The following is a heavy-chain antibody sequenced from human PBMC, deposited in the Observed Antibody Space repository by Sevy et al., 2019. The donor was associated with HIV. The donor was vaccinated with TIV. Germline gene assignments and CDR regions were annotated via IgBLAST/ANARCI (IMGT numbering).Heavy chain of an antibody. V-gene: IGHV3-23*01. CDR2: ISGSGGST. D-gene: IGHD3-10*01. Sequence: GGSLRLSCAASGFTFSSYAMSWVRQAPGKGLEWVSAISGSGGSTYYADSVKGRFTISRDNSKNPLYLQMNSLRAEDTAVYYCAKALLWFGEFADAFDIWGQGTMVTVSS. CDR3: AKALLWFGEFADAFDI. CDR1: GFTFSSYA. J-gene: IGHJ3*02.